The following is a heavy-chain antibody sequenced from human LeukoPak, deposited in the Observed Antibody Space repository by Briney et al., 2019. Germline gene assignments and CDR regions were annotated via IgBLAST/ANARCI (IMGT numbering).Heavy chain of an antibody. V-gene: IGHV4-34*01. CDR1: GGSISSYY. CDR3: ARGYAWAARFDY. Sequence: SETLSLTCTVSGGSISSYYWSWIRQPPGKGLEWIGEINHSGSTNYNPSLKSRVTISVDTSKNQFSLKLSSVTAADTAVYYCARGYAWAARFDYWGQGTLVTVSS. J-gene: IGHJ4*02. D-gene: IGHD3-16*01. CDR2: INHSGST.